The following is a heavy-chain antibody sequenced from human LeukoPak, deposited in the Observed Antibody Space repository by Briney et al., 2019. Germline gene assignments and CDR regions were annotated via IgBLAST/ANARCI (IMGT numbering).Heavy chain of an antibody. Sequence: ASVKVSCKASGGTFSSYAISWVRQAPGQGLEWMGRIIPILGIANYAQKFQGRVTITADKSTSTAYMELSSLRSEDTAVYYCAGDPRITIFKSRRAFDIWGQGTMVTVSS. CDR1: GGTFSSYA. CDR3: AGDPRITIFKSRRAFDI. CDR2: IIPILGIA. D-gene: IGHD3-9*01. V-gene: IGHV1-69*04. J-gene: IGHJ3*02.